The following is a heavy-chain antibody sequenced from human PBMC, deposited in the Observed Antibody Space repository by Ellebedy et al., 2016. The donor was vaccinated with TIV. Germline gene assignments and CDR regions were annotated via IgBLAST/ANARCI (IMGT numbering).Heavy chain of an antibody. CDR1: GGTFRNYA. D-gene: IGHD2-2*01. CDR3: ATLSNDIIAGPAANSVHGFYL. J-gene: IGHJ3*01. Sequence: SVKVSXKASGGTFRNYAVNWVRQAPGQGLEWMGGVIPLSGTVNYEPKLRSRLTLMADESTGTASMELRSLTSNDTAIYYCATLSNDIIAGPAANSVHGFYLWGQGTALSVSS. V-gene: IGHV1-69*13. CDR2: VIPLSGTV.